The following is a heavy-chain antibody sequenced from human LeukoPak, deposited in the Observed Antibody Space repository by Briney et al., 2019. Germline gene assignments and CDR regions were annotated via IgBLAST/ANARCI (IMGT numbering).Heavy chain of an antibody. Sequence: GGSLRLSCAASGFTFSSYAMGWVRQAPGKGLEWVGFIRSKAYGGTTEYAASVKGRFTISRDDSKSIAYLQMNSLKTEDTAVYYCTRVLLPDFFGYDFRGIDYWGQGTLVTVSS. CDR3: TRVLLPDFFGYDFRGIDY. D-gene: IGHD5-12*01. J-gene: IGHJ4*02. V-gene: IGHV3-49*04. CDR2: IRSKAYGGTT. CDR1: GFTFSSYA.